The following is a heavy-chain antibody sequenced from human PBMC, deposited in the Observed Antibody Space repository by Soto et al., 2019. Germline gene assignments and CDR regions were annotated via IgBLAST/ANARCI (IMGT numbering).Heavy chain of an antibody. CDR1: GYTFTSYG. V-gene: IGHV1-18*01. Sequence: ASVKVSCKASGYTFTSYGISWVRQAPGQGLEWMGWISAYNGNTNYAQKLQGRVTMTTDTSTSTAYMELRSLRSDDTAVYYCARDLVVAGAINWFDPWGQGTLVTVSS. CDR2: ISAYNGNT. CDR3: ARDLVVAGAINWFDP. J-gene: IGHJ5*02. D-gene: IGHD2-15*01.